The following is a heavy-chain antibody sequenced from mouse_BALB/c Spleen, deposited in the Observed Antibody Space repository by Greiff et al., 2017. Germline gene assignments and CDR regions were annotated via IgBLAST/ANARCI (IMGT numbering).Heavy chain of an antibody. CDR1: GFNIKDTY. CDR3: ARDRYDYAMDY. D-gene: IGHD2-14*01. J-gene: IGHJ4*01. CDR2: IDPANGNT. Sequence: EVQLQQSGAELVKPGASVKLSCTASGFNIKDTYMHWVKQRPEQGLEWIGRIDPANGNTKYDPKFPGKATITADTSSNTAFLQLSSLTSEDTAVYYCARDRYDYAMDYWGQGTSVTVSS. V-gene: IGHV14-3*02.